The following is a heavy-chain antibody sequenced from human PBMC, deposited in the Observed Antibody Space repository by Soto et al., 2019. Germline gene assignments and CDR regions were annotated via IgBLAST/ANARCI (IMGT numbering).Heavy chain of an antibody. V-gene: IGHV3-30*18. J-gene: IGHJ4*02. CDR1: GFTFSSYG. D-gene: IGHD6-13*01. CDR2: ISYDGSNK. Sequence: GGSLRLSCAASGFTFSSYGMHWVRQAPGKGLEWVAVISYDGSNKYYADSVKGRFTISRDNSKNTLYLQMNSLRAEDTAVYYCAKDLIPIAAAGTADYWGQGTLVTVSS. CDR3: AKDLIPIAAAGTADY.